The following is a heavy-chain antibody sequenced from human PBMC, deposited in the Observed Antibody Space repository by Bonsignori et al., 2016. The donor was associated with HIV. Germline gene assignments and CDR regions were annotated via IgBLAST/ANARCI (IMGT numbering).Heavy chain of an antibody. J-gene: IGHJ5*02. CDR3: ATGSGSYYSWFDP. Sequence: ASVKVSCKASRYTFTSHDINWVRQATGQGLEWMGWMNPNSGNTGYAQKFQGRVTMTRNTSISTAYMELSSLRSEDTAVYYCATGSGSYYSWFDPWGQGTLVTVSS. V-gene: IGHV1-8*01. CDR1: RYTFTSHD. CDR2: MNPNSGNT. D-gene: IGHD3-10*01.